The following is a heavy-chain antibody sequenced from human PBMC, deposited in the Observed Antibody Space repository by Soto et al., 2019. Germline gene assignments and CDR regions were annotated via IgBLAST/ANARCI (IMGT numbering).Heavy chain of an antibody. CDR1: GGSINNGNS. D-gene: IGHD6-19*01. Sequence: QVQLQESGPGLVKPSGTLSLTCDVSGGSINNGNSWSWVRQSPARGLEWIGEIYHSGRTDYNPSLKSRVTISLESFKNQFSLKLRTVTAAHTAIYFCAGSYCSGGRCRSSVIDIWGHRTTVTVSP. J-gene: IGHJ6*01. CDR3: AGSYCSGGRCRSSVIDI. CDR2: IYHSGRT. V-gene: IGHV4-4*02.